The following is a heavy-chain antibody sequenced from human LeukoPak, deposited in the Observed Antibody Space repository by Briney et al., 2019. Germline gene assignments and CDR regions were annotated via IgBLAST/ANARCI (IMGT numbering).Heavy chain of an antibody. CDR2: ISGSGGST. CDR1: GFTFSSYA. Sequence: GGSLRLSCSASGFTFSSYAMSWVRQAPGKGLEWVSAISGSGGSTYYADSVKGRFTISRDNSKNTLYLQMNSLRAEDTAVYYCAKNVLWNQLLIGYWGQGTLVTVSS. V-gene: IGHV3-23*01. J-gene: IGHJ4*02. CDR3: AKNVLWNQLLIGY. D-gene: IGHD2-2*01.